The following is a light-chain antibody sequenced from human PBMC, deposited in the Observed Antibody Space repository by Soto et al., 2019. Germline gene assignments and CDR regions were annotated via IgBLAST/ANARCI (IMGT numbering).Light chain of an antibody. CDR2: EVS. Sequence: DVVMTQTPLSLSVAPGQPASISCKSSQSLLHITGETFLFWYLQKPGQSPQLLIYEVSTRVSGVPDRFSGSGSGTDFTLEISRVQTDDVGIYYCMQSKHLPPTFGEGKGLGIE. V-gene: IGKV2-29*01. CDR1: QSLLHITGETF. CDR3: MQSKHLPPT. J-gene: IGKJ5*01.